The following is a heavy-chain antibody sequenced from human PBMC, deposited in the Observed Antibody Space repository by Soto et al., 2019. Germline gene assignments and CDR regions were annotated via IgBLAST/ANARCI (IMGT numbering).Heavy chain of an antibody. CDR3: VRQVTYDILAPPCLLDS. CDR1: GGSFSGHY. V-gene: IGHV4-34*01. CDR2: INHRGST. D-gene: IGHD3-9*01. J-gene: IGHJ4*02. Sequence: PSETLSLTCAVYGGSFSGHYWSWIRQYPGKGLEWIAEINHRGSTNYNPSLKSRVTMSVDTSKNQFSLRLGSMTAADTAVYYCVRQVTYDILAPPCLLDSWGQGTLVTVSS.